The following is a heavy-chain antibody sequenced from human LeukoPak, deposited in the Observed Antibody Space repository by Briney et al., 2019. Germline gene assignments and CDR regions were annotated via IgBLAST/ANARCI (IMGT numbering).Heavy chain of an antibody. CDR1: GYSFTNYW. J-gene: IGHJ3*02. CDR2: IDPSDSYT. V-gene: IGHV5-10-1*01. CDR3: APLFRDDNFDI. D-gene: IGHD2-21*01. Sequence: GESLKISCKGSGYSFTNYWIIWVRQMPGKGLEWMGMIDPSDSYTNYSPSFQGHVTISADKSISTAYLQWSSLKASDTAMYYCAPLFRDDNFDIWGQGTLVTVSS.